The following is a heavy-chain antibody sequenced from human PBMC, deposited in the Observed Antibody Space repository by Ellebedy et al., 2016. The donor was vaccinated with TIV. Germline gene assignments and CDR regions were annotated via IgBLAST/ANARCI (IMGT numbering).Heavy chain of an antibody. V-gene: IGHV2-70*01. CDR1: GFSLRTRGMC. CDR3: ARDVLRFGERHGMDV. CDR2: LDRDDDK. D-gene: IGHD3-10*01. J-gene: IGHJ6*02. Sequence: SGPTLVXPTQPLTLTCTFSGFSLRTRGMCVSWIRQPPGKALEWLALLDRDDDKYYTAPLKTRLTISKDTSKNQVVLTMTNMDPVDTATYFCARDVLRFGERHGMDVWGQGTTVTVSS.